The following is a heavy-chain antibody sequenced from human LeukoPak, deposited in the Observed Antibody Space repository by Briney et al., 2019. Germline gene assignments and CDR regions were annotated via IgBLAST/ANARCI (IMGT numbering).Heavy chain of an antibody. J-gene: IGHJ5*02. Sequence: SETLSLTCSVSGGSIRSDYLSWIRQPPGKGLEWIGCISYNGITNYNPSLKSRLTMSVDTSKSQFSLKLSSLTAADTAVYYCARDRVDRFGPRFDPWGPGTLVTVSS. CDR3: ARDRVDRFGPRFDP. D-gene: IGHD5-12*01. V-gene: IGHV4-59*01. CDR2: ISYNGIT. CDR1: GGSIRSDY.